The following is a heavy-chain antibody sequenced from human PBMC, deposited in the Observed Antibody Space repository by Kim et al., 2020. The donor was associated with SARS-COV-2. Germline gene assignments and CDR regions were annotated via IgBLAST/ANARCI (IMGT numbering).Heavy chain of an antibody. J-gene: IGHJ6*02. Sequence: VKGRFTISRDNAKNSLYLQMNSLRAEDTAVYYCARDNAGAIDYYYYGMDVWGQGTTVTVSS. CDR3: ARDNAGAIDYYYYGMDV. D-gene: IGHD3-16*02. V-gene: IGHV3-48*03.